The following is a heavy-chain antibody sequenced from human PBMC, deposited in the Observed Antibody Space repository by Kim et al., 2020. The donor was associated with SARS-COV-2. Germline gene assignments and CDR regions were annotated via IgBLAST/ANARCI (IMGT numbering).Heavy chain of an antibody. J-gene: IGHJ4*02. CDR3: AKVAGHFDSSGYPYEH. D-gene: IGHD3-22*01. CDR2: VSYDGTNK. V-gene: IGHV3-30*18. Sequence: GGSLRLSCAASGFTFSTYAIHWVRQAPGRGLEWVAVVSYDGTNKGYLDSVKGRFTISRDNSKNTVYLQMNSLTSADTAVYYCAKVAGHFDSSGYPYEHWGQGTLVTVSS. CDR1: GFTFSTYA.